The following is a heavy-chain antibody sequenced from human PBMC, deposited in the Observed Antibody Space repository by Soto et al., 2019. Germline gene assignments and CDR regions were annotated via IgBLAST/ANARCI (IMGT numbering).Heavy chain of an antibody. CDR2: IIPILGIA. CDR3: ARAQAPTLALWGGDCQSAIVY. Sequence: SEKVDCKTSSGTFSSYTISWVRQAPRQGLEWMGRIIPILGIANYAQKFQGRVTITADKSTSTAYMELSSLRSEDTAVYYCARAQAPTLALWGGDCQSAIVYWCQAT. D-gene: IGHD2-21*01. CDR1: SGTFSSYT. J-gene: IGHJ4*02. V-gene: IGHV1-69*02.